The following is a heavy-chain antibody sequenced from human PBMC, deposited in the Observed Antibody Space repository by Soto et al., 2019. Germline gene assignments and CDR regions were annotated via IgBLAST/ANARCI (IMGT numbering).Heavy chain of an antibody. CDR2: IIPIFGTA. CDR3: ARTQLGYCSSTSCYGYYYYGVDV. J-gene: IGHJ6*02. CDR1: GGTFSSYA. V-gene: IGHV1-69*13. D-gene: IGHD2-2*01. Sequence: ASVKVSCKASGGTFSSYAISWVRQAPGQGLEWMGGIIPIFGTANYAQKFQGRVTITADESTSTAYMELSSLRSEDTAVYYCARTQLGYCSSTSCYGYYYYGVDVWGQGTTVTVSS.